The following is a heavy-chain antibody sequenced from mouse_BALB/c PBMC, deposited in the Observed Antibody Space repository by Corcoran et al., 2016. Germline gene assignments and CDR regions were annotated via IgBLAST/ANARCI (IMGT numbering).Heavy chain of an antibody. J-gene: IGHJ2*01. CDR2: ILPGSGST. Sequence: QVQLQQSGAELMKPGASVKISCKATGYTFSSYWIEWVKQRPGHGLEWIGEILPGSGSTNYNEKFKGKATFTADTSSNTAYMQLSSLTSEDSGVYYCARATMITTEYYFDYGGQGTTLTVSS. V-gene: IGHV1-9*01. CDR1: GYTFSSYW. D-gene: IGHD2-4*01. CDR3: ARATMITTEYYFDY.